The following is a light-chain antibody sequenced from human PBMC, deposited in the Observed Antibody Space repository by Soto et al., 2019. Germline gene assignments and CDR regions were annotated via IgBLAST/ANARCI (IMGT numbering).Light chain of an antibody. CDR3: QQLNSYPLT. CDR1: QGIKGY. J-gene: IGKJ4*01. Sequence: EIVMTQSPATLSVSPGERATLSCRASQGIKGYVAWFQQKPGQAPRLLIYGASTRATAIPARFSGSGSGTEFTLSISSLQSEDFATYYCQQLNSYPLTFGGGTKLDIK. V-gene: IGKV3-15*01. CDR2: GAS.